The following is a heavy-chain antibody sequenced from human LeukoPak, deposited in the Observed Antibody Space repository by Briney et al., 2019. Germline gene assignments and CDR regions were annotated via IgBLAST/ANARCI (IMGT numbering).Heavy chain of an antibody. D-gene: IGHD2-2*01. J-gene: IGHJ4*02. CDR3: ARANFLYCSSSTCLFDY. V-gene: IGHV1-2*02. CDR2: INPNDGDT. CDR1: GYTFTDYY. Sequence: ASVKVSCKASGYTFTDYYMHWVRQAPGQGFEWMGWINPNDGDTNYAQKFQGRVTMTRDTSITTAHMEVSRLRSDDTAVYYCARANFLYCSSSTCLFDYWGQGTLVTVSS.